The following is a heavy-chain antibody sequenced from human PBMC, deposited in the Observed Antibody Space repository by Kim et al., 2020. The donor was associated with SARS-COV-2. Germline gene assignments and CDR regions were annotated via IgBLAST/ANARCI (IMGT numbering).Heavy chain of an antibody. CDR1: GFTFSSYG. V-gene: IGHV3-33*01. CDR3: AGVRVEGTPYYYYYHGM. J-gene: IGHJ6*01. Sequence: GGSLRLSCAASGFTFSSYGMHWVRQAPGKGLEWVAIIWYDGSNKYYADPVKGRFTISRDNSKNTLDLQMKSLRAEDTAGYYWAGVRVEGTPYYYYYHGM. CDR2: IWYDGSNK. D-gene: IGHD2-15*01.